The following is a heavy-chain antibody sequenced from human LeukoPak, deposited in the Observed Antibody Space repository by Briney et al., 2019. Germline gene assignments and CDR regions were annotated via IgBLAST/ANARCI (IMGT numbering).Heavy chain of an antibody. CDR3: VRGTAFWNGVDY. CDR1: GFTFSGYW. D-gene: IGHD3-3*01. V-gene: IGHV3-74*01. J-gene: IGHJ4*02. Sequence: GGSLRLSFAASGFTFSGYWMHWVRQPPGKGLVWVSRINSDGSMTNYADSVKGRFTISRDNANTLYLQMNGLRAEDTAVYYCVRGTAFWNGVDYWGQGTLVTGSS. CDR2: INSDGSMT.